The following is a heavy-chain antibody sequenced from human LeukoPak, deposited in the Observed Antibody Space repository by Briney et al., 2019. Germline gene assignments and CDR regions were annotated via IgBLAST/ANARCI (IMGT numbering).Heavy chain of an antibody. D-gene: IGHD5-24*01. V-gene: IGHV1-69*04. Sequence: ASVKVSCKASGGTFSSYAISWVRQAPGQGLEWMGRIIPILGIANYAQKFQGRVTITTDESTSTAYMELSSLRSEDTAVYYCARGWLQSTYYYYYMDVWGKGTTVTVSS. J-gene: IGHJ6*03. CDR1: GGTFSSYA. CDR3: ARGWLQSTYYYYYMDV. CDR2: IIPILGIA.